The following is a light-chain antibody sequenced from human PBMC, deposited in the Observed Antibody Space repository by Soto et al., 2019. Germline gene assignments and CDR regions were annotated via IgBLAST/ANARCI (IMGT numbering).Light chain of an antibody. CDR3: QTWGTGIGL. V-gene: IGLV4-69*01. CDR2: LNSDGTY. J-gene: IGLJ2*01. Sequence: QPVLTQSPSASASLGASVKLTCSLSSGHSSNNIAWHQQQPEKGPRYLMNLNSDGTYSKGDGIPDRFSASSSGAERYLTISSLQSEDEADYYCQTWGTGIGLFCGGTKLTVL. CDR1: SGHSSNN.